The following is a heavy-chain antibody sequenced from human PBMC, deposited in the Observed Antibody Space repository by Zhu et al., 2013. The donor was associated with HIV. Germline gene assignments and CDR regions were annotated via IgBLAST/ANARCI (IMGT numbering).Heavy chain of an antibody. CDR3: ARDGWDLSGLQVEY. CDR1: GFTFSNYW. V-gene: IGHV3-7*04. CDR2: IKQDGFEK. Sequence: EVQLLESGGGLVQPGGFLRLSCAASGFTFSNYWMSWVRQAPGKGLEWLANIKQDGFEKYYVDSVRGRFTISRDNAKNSTVLQMNSLRADDTAIYYCARDGWDLSGLQVEYWGQGTLVTVSS. D-gene: IGHD1-26*01. J-gene: IGHJ4*02.